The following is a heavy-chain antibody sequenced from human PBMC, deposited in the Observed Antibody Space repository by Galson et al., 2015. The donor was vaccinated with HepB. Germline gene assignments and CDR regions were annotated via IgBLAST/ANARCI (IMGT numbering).Heavy chain of an antibody. CDR1: GFAFDSHA. CDR3: AKGYGLFDS. J-gene: IGHJ5*01. D-gene: IGHD5-18*01. CDR2: ITGKGDRT. V-gene: IGHV3-23*01. Sequence: SLRLSCAASGFAFDSHAMSWVRQAPGRGLEWISGITGKGDRTFYADSEKGRFTVYKDNSNNMLYLQMNSLRAEDAGLYFCAKGYGLFDSWSQGILVTVSS.